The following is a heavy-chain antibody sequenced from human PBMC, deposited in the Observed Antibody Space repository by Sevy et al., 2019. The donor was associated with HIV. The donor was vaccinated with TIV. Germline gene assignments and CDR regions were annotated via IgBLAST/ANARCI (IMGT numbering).Heavy chain of an antibody. CDR2: VSVHNGDT. D-gene: IGHD2-15*01. CDR1: GYTFTSYK. V-gene: IGHV1-18*01. CDR3: VRAYCSGGRYYSGAH. Sequence: ASVKVSCKTSGYTFTSYKITWVRQAPGQGLEWMGWVSVHNGDTNHAQRFRGRVTMTTDTSTGTAYMDLRSLRSDDTAVDYCVRAYCSGGRYYSGAHWGQGTLVTVSS. J-gene: IGHJ4*02.